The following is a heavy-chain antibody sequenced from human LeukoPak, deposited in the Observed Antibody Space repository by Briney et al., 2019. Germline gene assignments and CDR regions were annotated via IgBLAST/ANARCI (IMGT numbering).Heavy chain of an antibody. D-gene: IGHD3-9*01. V-gene: IGHV3-48*01. CDR2: ISSSSSTI. J-gene: IGHJ4*02. CDR3: ARSPDILTGENFDY. CDR1: GFTFSSYS. Sequence: GGSLRLSCAASGFTFSSYSMNWVRQAPGKGLEWVSYISSSSSTIYYADSVKGRFTISRGNAKNSLYLQMNSLRADDTAVYYCARSPDILTGENFDYWGQGTLVTVSS.